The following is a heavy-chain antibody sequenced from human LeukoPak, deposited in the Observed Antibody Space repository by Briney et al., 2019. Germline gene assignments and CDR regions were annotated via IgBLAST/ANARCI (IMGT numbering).Heavy chain of an antibody. V-gene: IGHV4-59*01. CDR2: ISNSGSS. CDR3: ARGGGCTSFSCDFDY. J-gene: IGHJ4*02. Sequence: MSSETLSLTCTASGFSISIYYWNWIRQPPGKGLEWIAYISNSGSSSYNPSLKSRVTISMGTSKNQFSLKLSSVTAADTAVYYCARGGGCTSFSCDFDYWGQGTLVTVSS. CDR1: GFSISIYY. D-gene: IGHD2/OR15-2a*01.